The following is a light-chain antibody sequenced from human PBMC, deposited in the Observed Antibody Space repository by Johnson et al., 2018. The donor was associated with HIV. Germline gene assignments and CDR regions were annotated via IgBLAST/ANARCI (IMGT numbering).Light chain of an antibody. V-gene: IGLV1-51*01. Sequence: QSVLTQPPSVSAAPGQKVTISCSGSSSAMGNYAVSWYQQLPGTAPKLLIYDNNKRPSGIPDRFSGSKSGTSATLGITGLQTGDEADYYCGTWDSSLSAYVFGTGTKVTVL. CDR2: DNN. CDR3: GTWDSSLSAYV. J-gene: IGLJ1*01. CDR1: SSAMGNYA.